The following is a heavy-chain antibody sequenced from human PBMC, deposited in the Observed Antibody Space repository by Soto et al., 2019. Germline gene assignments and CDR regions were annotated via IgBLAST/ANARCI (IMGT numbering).Heavy chain of an antibody. CDR1: GYTFTSYS. CDR3: ARDILSGLRGPLDY. CDR2: INAGNGNT. D-gene: IGHD4-17*01. J-gene: IGHJ4*02. Sequence: GSVNVSFKASGYTFTSYSIHWGRQAPGQRLEWMGWINAGNGNTRYSQKFQGRVTITRDTSSSTAYMELSSLRSEDTAVYYCARDILSGLRGPLDYWGQGTLVTVSS. V-gene: IGHV1-3*01.